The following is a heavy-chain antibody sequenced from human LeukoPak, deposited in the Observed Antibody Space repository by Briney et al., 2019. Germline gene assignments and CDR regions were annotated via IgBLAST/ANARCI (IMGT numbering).Heavy chain of an antibody. Sequence: ASVKVSCKASGYTLTAYYIYWVRQAPGQGLEWMGWISAYNGNTNYAQKLQGRVTMTTDTSTSTAYMELRSLRSDDTAVYYCARVEGGYDPMDVWGKGTTVTVSS. CDR2: ISAYNGNT. D-gene: IGHD5-12*01. V-gene: IGHV1-18*04. CDR1: GYTLTAYY. J-gene: IGHJ6*04. CDR3: ARVEGGYDPMDV.